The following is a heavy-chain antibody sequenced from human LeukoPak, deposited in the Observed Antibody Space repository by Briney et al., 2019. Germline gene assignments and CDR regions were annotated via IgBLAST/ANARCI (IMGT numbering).Heavy chain of an antibody. D-gene: IGHD6-13*01. CDR1: GFTFSSYS. Sequence: PGGSLRLSCAASGFTFSSYSMNWVRQAPGKGLEWVSSISSSSSYIYYADSVKGRFTISRDNAKNSLYLQMNSLRAEDTAVYYCARDKTGIAAAGTCDYWGQGTLVTVSS. CDR2: ISSSSSYI. CDR3: ARDKTGIAAAGTCDY. V-gene: IGHV3-21*01. J-gene: IGHJ4*02.